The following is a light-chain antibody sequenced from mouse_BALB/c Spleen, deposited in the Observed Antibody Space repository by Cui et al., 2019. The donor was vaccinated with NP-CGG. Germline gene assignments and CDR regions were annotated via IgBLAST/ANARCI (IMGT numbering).Light chain of an antibody. CDR2: GTN. V-gene: IGLV1*01. CDR3: ALWYTNHWV. CDR1: TGAVTTRNY. J-gene: IGLJ1*01. Sequence: QAVLTQESVLTTSPGETVTFTCRSSTGAVTTRNYANWVKEKPDHLFTGLIGGTNNRVPGVPARFSGSLIGEKAALTITGAQTEDEAIYFCALWYTNHWVFGGGTKLTVL.